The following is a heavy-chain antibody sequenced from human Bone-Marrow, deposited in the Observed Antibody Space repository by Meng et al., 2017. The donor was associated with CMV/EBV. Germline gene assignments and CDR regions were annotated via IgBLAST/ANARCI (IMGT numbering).Heavy chain of an antibody. CDR2: ISGSGGST. V-gene: IGHV3-23*01. CDR3: AKDLSNYYDSSFDY. Sequence: GESLKISCAASGFTFSSYAMSWVRQAPGKGLEWVSAISGSGGSTYYADSVKGRFTISRDNSKNTLYLQMNSLRAEDTAVYYCAKDLSNYYDSSFDYWGQGTRVTVSS. J-gene: IGHJ4*02. D-gene: IGHD3-22*01. CDR1: GFTFSSYA.